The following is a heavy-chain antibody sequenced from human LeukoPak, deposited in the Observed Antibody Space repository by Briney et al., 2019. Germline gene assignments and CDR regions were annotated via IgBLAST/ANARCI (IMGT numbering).Heavy chain of an antibody. CDR3: AKDISYGGRPLAFDI. V-gene: IGHV3-9*01. Sequence: GGSLRLSCAASGFTFDDYAMHWVRQAPGKGLEWVSGISWNSGSIGYADSVKGRFTISRDNAKNSLYLQMNSLRAEDTALYYCAKDISYGGRPLAFDIWGQGTMVTVSS. D-gene: IGHD4-23*01. CDR2: ISWNSGSI. CDR1: GFTFDDYA. J-gene: IGHJ3*02.